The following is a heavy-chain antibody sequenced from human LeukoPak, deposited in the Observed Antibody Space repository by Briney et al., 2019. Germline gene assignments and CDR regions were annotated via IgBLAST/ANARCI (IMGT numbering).Heavy chain of an antibody. J-gene: IGHJ4*02. V-gene: IGHV3-23*01. CDR2: ISGSGGST. CDR3: AKDGRYSYGPEYDY. Sequence: GGSLRLSCAASGFTFSSYAMSWVRQAPGKGLEWVSAISGSGGSTYYADSVKGRFTISRDNSKSTPYLQMNSLRAEDTAVYYCAKDGRYSYGPEYDYWGQGTLVTVSS. CDR1: GFTFSSYA. D-gene: IGHD5-18*01.